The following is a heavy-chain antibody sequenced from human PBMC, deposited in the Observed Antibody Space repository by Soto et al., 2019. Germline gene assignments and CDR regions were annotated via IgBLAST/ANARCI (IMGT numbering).Heavy chain of an antibody. CDR3: ARGYYDFWSGYYRP. CDR1: GYTFTSYG. J-gene: IGHJ5*02. CDR2: ISAYNGNT. V-gene: IGHV1-18*01. D-gene: IGHD3-3*01. Sequence: ASVKVSCKASGYTFTSYGISWVRQAPGQGLEWMGWISAYNGNTNYAQKLQGRVTMTTDTSISTAYMELSSLRSEDTAVYYCARGYYDFWSGYYRPWGQGTLVTVSS.